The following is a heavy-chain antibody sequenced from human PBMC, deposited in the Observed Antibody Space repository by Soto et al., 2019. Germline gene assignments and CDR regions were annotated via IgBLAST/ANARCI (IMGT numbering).Heavy chain of an antibody. Sequence: ASVKVSCKASGYTFTSYDINWVRQATGQGLEWMGWMNPNSGNTGYAQKFQGRVTMTMNTSISTAYMELSSLRSEDTAVYYCARFGHPLWGFGESSGMDVWGQGTTVTVSS. J-gene: IGHJ6*02. V-gene: IGHV1-8*01. CDR1: GYTFTSYD. D-gene: IGHD3-10*01. CDR2: MNPNSGNT. CDR3: ARFGHPLWGFGESSGMDV.